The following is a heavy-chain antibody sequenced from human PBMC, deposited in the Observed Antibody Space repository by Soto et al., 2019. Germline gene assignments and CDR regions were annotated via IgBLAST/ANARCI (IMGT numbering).Heavy chain of an antibody. V-gene: IGHV3-30*18. J-gene: IGHJ2*01. CDR3: AKDPSSNGSYYLDWYFDL. CDR2: ISYDGRNK. Sequence: GGSLRLSCAASGFTFSNYGIHWVRQAPGKRLEWVAVISYDGRNKFYADSVKGRFTISRDNSKNTLYLEMNSLRAEDTAVFYCAKDPSSNGSYYLDWYFDLWGRGTLVTVSS. D-gene: IGHD1-26*01. CDR1: GFTFSNYG.